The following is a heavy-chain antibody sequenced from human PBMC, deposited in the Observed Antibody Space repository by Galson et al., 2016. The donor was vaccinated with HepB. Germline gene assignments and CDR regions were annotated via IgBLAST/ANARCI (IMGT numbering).Heavy chain of an antibody. CDR2: IHYSGST. V-gene: IGHV4-34*01. Sequence: ETLSLTCAVSGGAFIDYQWTCIRQSPGKGLEWIGEIHYSGSTNYNPSLQGRVTISADTIKKQFSLKLSSVTAADKAVYYCARGWYYNYMEVWGKGITVIVSS. CDR1: GGAFIDYQ. D-gene: IGHD3-3*01. J-gene: IGHJ6*04. CDR3: ARGWYYNYMEV.